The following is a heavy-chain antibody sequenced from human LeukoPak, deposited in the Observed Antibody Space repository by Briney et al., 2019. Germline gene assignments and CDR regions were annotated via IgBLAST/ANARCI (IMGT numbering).Heavy chain of an antibody. CDR1: GYTFTSYG. CDR3: ARAYYYGSGSYYYYYMDV. Sequence: ASVKVSCKASGYTFTSYGISWVRQAPGQGLEWMGWISAYNGNTNYAQKLQGRVTMTTDTSTSTAYMELRSLRSDDTAVYYCARAYYYGSGSYYYYYMDVWGKGTTVTVSS. V-gene: IGHV1-18*01. CDR2: ISAYNGNT. D-gene: IGHD3-10*01. J-gene: IGHJ6*03.